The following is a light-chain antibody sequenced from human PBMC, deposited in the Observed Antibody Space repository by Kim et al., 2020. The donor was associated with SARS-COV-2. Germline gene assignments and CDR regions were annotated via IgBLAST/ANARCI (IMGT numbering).Light chain of an antibody. Sequence: DIQMTQSPFTLSASVGDRVTITCRASQSISSWLAWYQQKPGKAPKLLINKASSLESGVPSRFSGSGSGTEFTLTISSLQPDDSATYYVQRLIPILTF. CDR3: QRLIPILT. J-gene: IGKJ1*01. CDR1: QSISSW. V-gene: IGKV1-5*03. CDR2: KAS.